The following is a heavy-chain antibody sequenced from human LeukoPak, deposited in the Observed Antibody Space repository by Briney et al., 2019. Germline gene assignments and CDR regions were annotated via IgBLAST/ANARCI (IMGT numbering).Heavy chain of an antibody. V-gene: IGHV3-23*01. D-gene: IGHD5-12*01. Sequence: LTGGSLRPSCAASGFTFSSYAMSWVRQAPGKGLEWVSAISGSGGSTNYADSVKGRFTISRDNSKNTLYLQMNSLRAEDTAVYYCAKRPVATARSLDPWGQGTLVTVSS. CDR3: AKRPVATARSLDP. CDR2: ISGSGGST. J-gene: IGHJ5*02. CDR1: GFTFSSYA.